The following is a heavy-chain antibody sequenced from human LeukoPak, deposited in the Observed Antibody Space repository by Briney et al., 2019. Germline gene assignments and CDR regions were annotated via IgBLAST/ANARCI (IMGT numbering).Heavy chain of an antibody. CDR2: ISWNSGSI. D-gene: IGHD2-2*01. CDR3: AKAPSYCSSTSCYEYFQH. J-gene: IGHJ1*01. Sequence: GGSLRLSCAASGFTFDDYAMHWVRQAPGKGLEWVSGISWNSGSIGYADSVKGRFTISGDNAKNSLYLQMNSLRAEDTALYYCAKAPSYCSSTSCYEYFQHWGQGTLVTVSS. CDR1: GFTFDDYA. V-gene: IGHV3-9*01.